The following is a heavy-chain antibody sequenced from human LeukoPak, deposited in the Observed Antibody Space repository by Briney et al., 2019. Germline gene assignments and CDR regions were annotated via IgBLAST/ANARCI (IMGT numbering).Heavy chain of an antibody. V-gene: IGHV3-9*01. CDR2: ISWNSGSI. J-gene: IGHJ3*02. CDR1: GFTFDDYA. D-gene: IGHD5-24*01. CDR3: AKAYRDGYNLDAFDI. Sequence: GGSLRLSCAASGFTFDDYAMHWVRQPPGKGLEWVSGISWNSGSIGYADSVKGRFTISRDSAKNSLYLLMNSLRAEDTALYYCAKAYRDGYNLDAFDIWGQGTMVTVSS.